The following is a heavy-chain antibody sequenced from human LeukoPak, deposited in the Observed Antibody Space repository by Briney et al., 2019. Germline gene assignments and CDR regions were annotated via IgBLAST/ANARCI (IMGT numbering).Heavy chain of an antibody. Sequence: ASVKVSFKASGYTFTVYYMHWVRQAPGQGLEWMGWINPNSGGTNYAQKFQGRVTMTRDTSISTAYMELSRLRSDDTAVYYCARSTTVTTYPYYYYYGMDVWGQGTTVTVSS. J-gene: IGHJ6*02. CDR1: GYTFTVYY. CDR3: ARSTTVTTYPYYYYYGMDV. CDR2: INPNSGGT. D-gene: IGHD4-17*01. V-gene: IGHV1-2*02.